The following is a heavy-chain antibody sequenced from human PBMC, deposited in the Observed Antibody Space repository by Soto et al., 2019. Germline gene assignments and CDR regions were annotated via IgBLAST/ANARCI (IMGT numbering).Heavy chain of an antibody. V-gene: IGHV3-23*01. CDR3: AKDRRAGGNSAFYFDF. D-gene: IGHD3-16*01. CDR2: ISATGGGT. Sequence: LRLSCAASGFTFDDYAMHWVRQAPGKGLEWVSGISATGGGTYYADSVKGRFTISRDNSHNTLYLQVHSLTAEDTAVYYCAKDRRAGGNSAFYFDFWGQGAQVTVSS. CDR1: GFTFDDYA. J-gene: IGHJ4*02.